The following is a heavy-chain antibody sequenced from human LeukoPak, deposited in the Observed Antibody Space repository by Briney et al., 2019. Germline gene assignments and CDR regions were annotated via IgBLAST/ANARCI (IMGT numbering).Heavy chain of an antibody. CDR1: GFTFSNYA. CDR2: ISSNGGNI. V-gene: IGHV3-64*01. Sequence: GGSLRLSCAASGFTFSNYAMHWVRQAPGKGLEYVSVISSNGGNIFYENSVKGRFTISRDNSKNTVYLQMGSLRADDMALYYCARVRVGATAKGHYFDFWGQGTLVTVSS. D-gene: IGHD1-26*01. CDR3: ARVRVGATAKGHYFDF. J-gene: IGHJ4*02.